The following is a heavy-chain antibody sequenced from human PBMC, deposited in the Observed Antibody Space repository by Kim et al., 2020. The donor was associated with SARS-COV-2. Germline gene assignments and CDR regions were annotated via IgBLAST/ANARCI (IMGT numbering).Heavy chain of an antibody. CDR1: GFTFSSYA. Sequence: GGSLRLSCAASGFTFSSYAMSWVRQAPGKGLECVSAISGSGGSTYSADSVKGRFTISRDNSKNTLYLQMNSLRAEDTAVYYCAKGGTIHDYGDHFDYWGQGTLVTVSS. CDR2: ISGSGGST. CDR3: AKGGTIHDYGDHFDY. V-gene: IGHV3-23*01. J-gene: IGHJ4*02. D-gene: IGHD4-17*01.